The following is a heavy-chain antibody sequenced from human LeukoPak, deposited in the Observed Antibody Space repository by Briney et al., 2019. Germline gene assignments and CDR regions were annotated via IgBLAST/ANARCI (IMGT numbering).Heavy chain of an antibody. CDR3: ARVAGSSLSRARFDY. Sequence: GGSLRLSCAASGFTFTSYAVNWVRQAQGKGLDWVSAISGDGTFIYYAESVKGRFTISRDNSKSTVYLQMNSLRAEDTAIYYCARVAGSSLSRARFDYWGPGTLVTVSS. CDR2: ISGDGTFI. D-gene: IGHD6-6*01. CDR1: GFTFTSYA. J-gene: IGHJ4*02. V-gene: IGHV3-23*01.